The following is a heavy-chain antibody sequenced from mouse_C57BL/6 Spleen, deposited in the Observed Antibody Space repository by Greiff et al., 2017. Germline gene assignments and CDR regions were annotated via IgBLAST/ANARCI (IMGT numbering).Heavy chain of an antibody. CDR3: ARTWGKGDYAMDY. CDR2: INPGSGGT. CDR1: GYAFTNYL. V-gene: IGHV1-54*01. D-gene: IGHD4-1*01. Sequence: QVQLQQSGAELVRPGTSVKVSCKASGYAFTNYLIEWVKQRPGQGLEWIGVINPGSGGTNYNEKFKGKATLTADKSSSTAYMQLSSLTSEDSAVYFCARTWGKGDYAMDYWGQGTSVTVSS. J-gene: IGHJ4*01.